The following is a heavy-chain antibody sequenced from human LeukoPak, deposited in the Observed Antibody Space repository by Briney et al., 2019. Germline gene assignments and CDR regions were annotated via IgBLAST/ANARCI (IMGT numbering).Heavy chain of an antibody. Sequence: ASVTVSFTASGYTFTSYDINWVRQAPGGGLEWMGWMTPNSGNTGYAQNFQARVTMTRNPSISTAYMELSSLRSEDTAVYYCARLGGGFDPWGQGTLVTVSS. J-gene: IGHJ5*02. CDR2: MTPNSGNT. CDR3: ARLGGGFDP. CDR1: GYTFTSYD. V-gene: IGHV1-8*01. D-gene: IGHD1-26*01.